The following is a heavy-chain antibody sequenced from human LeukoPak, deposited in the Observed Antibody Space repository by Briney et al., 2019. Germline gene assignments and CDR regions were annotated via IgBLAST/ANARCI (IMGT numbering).Heavy chain of an antibody. CDR2: IYTSGST. J-gene: IGHJ6*03. V-gene: IGHV4-61*02. D-gene: IGHD2-2*01. CDR1: GGSINSVGYY. Sequence: PSQTLSLTCSVSGGSINSVGYYWSWIRQPPGKGLEWIGRIYTSGSTNYNPSLKSRVTISVDTSKNQFSLKLSSVTAADTAVYYCARVHLSSRGYSDYYYMDVWGKGTTVTVSS. CDR3: ARVHLSSRGYSDYYYMDV.